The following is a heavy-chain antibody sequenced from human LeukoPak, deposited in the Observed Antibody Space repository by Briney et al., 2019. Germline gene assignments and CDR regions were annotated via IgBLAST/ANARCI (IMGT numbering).Heavy chain of an antibody. CDR1: GFTFNTYG. Sequence: GGSLRLSCAASGFTFNTYGMHWVRQAPGKGLGWVAVICSDGSKMYYADSVKGRFTISKDNSKNTLYLQLNSLRAEDTAVYYCAKGGSSSSCSGSSCYYMDVWGKGTTVTVSS. CDR3: AKGGSSSSCSGSSCYYMDV. CDR2: ICSDGSKM. J-gene: IGHJ6*03. V-gene: IGHV3-33*06. D-gene: IGHD2-2*01.